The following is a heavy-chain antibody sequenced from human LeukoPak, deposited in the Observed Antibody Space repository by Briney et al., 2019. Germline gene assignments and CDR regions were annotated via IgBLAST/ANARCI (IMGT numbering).Heavy chain of an antibody. D-gene: IGHD3-16*02. CDR3: ARDGLYDYVWGSYRYFDY. V-gene: IGHV3-21*01. CDR2: ISSSSSYI. CDR1: GFTVSSNS. J-gene: IGHJ4*02. Sequence: GGSLRLSCTVSGFTVSSNSMSWVRQAPGKGLEWVSSISSSSSYIYYADSVKGRFTISRDNAKNSLYLQMNSLRAEDTAVYYCARDGLYDYVWGSYRYFDYWGQGTLVTVSS.